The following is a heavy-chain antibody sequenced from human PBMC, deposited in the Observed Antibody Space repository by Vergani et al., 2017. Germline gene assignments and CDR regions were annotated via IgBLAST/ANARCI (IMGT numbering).Heavy chain of an antibody. CDR2: ISGSGGST. J-gene: IGHJ6*02. Sequence: EVQLLESGGGLVQPGGSLRLSCAASGFTFSSYAMSWVRQAPGKGLEWVSAISGSGGSTYYADSVKGRFTISRDNSKNTLYLQMNSLRAEETAGYYCATTRIGGYYYYGMDVWGQGTTVTVSS. CDR1: GFTFSSYA. D-gene: IGHD1-26*01. CDR3: ATTRIGGYYYYGMDV. V-gene: IGHV3-23*01.